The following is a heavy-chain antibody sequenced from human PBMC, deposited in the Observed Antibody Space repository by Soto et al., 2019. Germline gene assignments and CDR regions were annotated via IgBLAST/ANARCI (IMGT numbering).Heavy chain of an antibody. D-gene: IGHD6-19*01. V-gene: IGHV4-4*02. CDR2: IYHILNT. Sequence: LSLTFTFSFYSFTFINFFICFRHSPFNWLYFILYIYHILNTKYNPSLKSLFTISVDKSKNQFSLHLTSVTAADTAVYYCASSGWSEDFYYYYGMDVWGQGTTVTVSS. J-gene: IGHJ6*02. CDR1: FYSFTFINF. CDR3: ASSGWSEDFYYYYGMDV.